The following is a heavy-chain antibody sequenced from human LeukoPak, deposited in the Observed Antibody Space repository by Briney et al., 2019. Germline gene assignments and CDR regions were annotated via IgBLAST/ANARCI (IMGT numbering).Heavy chain of an antibody. CDR3: ARGYSSGWSFFEY. V-gene: IGHV3-23*01. D-gene: IGHD6-19*01. Sequence: PGGSLRLSCAASGFTFSSYAVSWVRQTPGKGLEWVSGISGSGGSTCYADSVKGRFTISRDNSKNTLYLQMNSLRAEDTAVYYCARGYSSGWSFFEYWGQGTPVTVSS. CDR2: ISGSGGST. CDR1: GFTFSSYA. J-gene: IGHJ4*02.